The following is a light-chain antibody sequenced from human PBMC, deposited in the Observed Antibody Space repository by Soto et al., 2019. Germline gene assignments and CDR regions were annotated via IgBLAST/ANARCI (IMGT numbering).Light chain of an antibody. V-gene: IGKV3-20*01. CDR2: GAS. CDR3: QQYGGSPWT. Sequence: EIVLTQSPGTLSLSPGERATLSCRASQSVSSNLAWYQQKPGQAPRLLIYGASIRATDIPGRFGGHGSGTDFILSINRLEPEDSAVYYCQQYGGSPWTFGQGTKVDIK. J-gene: IGKJ1*01. CDR1: QSVSSN.